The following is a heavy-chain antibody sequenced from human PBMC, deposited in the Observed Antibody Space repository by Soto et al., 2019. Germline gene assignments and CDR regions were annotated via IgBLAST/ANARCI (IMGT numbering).Heavy chain of an antibody. CDR3: ARHTAAGTFFDY. Sequence: PSETLSLTCTVSGGSISSYYLSWIRQPPGKGLEWIGYIYYSGSTNYNPSLKSRVTISVDTSKNQFSLKLSSVTAADTAVYYCARHTAAGTFFDYWGQGTLVTVSS. J-gene: IGHJ4*02. CDR1: GGSISSYY. CDR2: IYYSGST. D-gene: IGHD6-13*01. V-gene: IGHV4-59*08.